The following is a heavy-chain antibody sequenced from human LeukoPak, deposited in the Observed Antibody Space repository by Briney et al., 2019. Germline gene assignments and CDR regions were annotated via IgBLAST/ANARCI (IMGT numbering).Heavy chain of an antibody. CDR3: ARGHSSSWYGFYYYYGMDV. V-gene: IGHV1-8*01. Sequence: GASVKVSCKASGYTFTSYDINWVRQATGQGLEWMGWMNPNSGNTGYAQKFQGRVTMTRNTSISTAYMELSSLRSEDTAAYYCARGHSSSWYGFYYYYGMDVWGQGTTVTVSS. D-gene: IGHD6-13*01. CDR2: MNPNSGNT. CDR1: GYTFTSYD. J-gene: IGHJ6*02.